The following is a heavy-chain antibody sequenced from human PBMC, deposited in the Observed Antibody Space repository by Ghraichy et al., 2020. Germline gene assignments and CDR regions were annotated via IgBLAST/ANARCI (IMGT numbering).Heavy chain of an antibody. Sequence: GESLNISCAASGFTFSSYWMSWVRQAPGKGLEWVANIKQDGSEKYYVDSVKGRFTISRDNAKNSLYLQMNSLRAEDTAVYYCARDWEYYPYRKNYYYYYGMDVWGQGTTVTVSS. CDR3: ARDWEYYPYRKNYYYYYGMDV. D-gene: IGHD1-14*01. CDR2: IKQDGSEK. CDR1: GFTFSSYW. J-gene: IGHJ6*02. V-gene: IGHV3-7*01.